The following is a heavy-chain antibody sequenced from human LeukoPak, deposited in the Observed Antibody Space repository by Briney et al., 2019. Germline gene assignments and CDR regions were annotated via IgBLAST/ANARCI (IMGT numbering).Heavy chain of an antibody. J-gene: IGHJ4*02. V-gene: IGHV4-34*01. CDR3: ARGLGMYYGSGSYYK. CDR1: GGSFSGYY. D-gene: IGHD3-10*01. CDR2: INHSGST. Sequence: PSETLSLTCAVYGGSFSGYYWSWIRQPPGKGLEWIGEINHSGSTNYNPSLKSRVPISVDTSKNQFSLKLSSVTAADTAGYYCARGLGMYYGSGSYYKWGQGTLVTVSS.